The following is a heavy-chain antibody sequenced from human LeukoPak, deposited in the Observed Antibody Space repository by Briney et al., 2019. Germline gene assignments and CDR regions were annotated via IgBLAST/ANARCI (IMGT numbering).Heavy chain of an antibody. CDR3: VRDMGYYDKV. V-gene: IGHV3-74*01. J-gene: IGHJ4*02. CDR2: INTDGNTR. Sequence: GGSLRLSCATSGFTFSTSWMHWVRQAPGKGLVWVSRINTDGNTRHYADSVKGRFTISRDNAKNTLFLQMNSLRAEDTAIYYCVRDMGYYDKVWGQGTLVTVSS. D-gene: IGHD3-22*01. CDR1: GFTFSTSW.